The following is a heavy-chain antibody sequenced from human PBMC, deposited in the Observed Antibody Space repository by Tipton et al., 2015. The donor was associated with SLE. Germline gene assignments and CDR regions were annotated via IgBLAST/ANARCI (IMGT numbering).Heavy chain of an antibody. V-gene: IGHV3-30*02. Sequence: SLRLSCEASGFIFSSSAMHWVRQAPGKGLEWVAFIRYDGTEKYFADSVKGRFTITRDNSKNMLYLQMSSLRAEDTAVYYCAKKAPSVYCGGDCLDYWGQGTLVTVSS. CDR2: IRYDGTEK. CDR1: GFIFSSSA. D-gene: IGHD2-21*01. J-gene: IGHJ4*02. CDR3: AKKAPSVYCGGDCLDY.